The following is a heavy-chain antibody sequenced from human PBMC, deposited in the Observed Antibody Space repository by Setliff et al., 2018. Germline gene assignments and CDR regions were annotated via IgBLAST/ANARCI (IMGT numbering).Heavy chain of an antibody. V-gene: IGHV3-11*05. Sequence: SLRLSCAASGFTFSDYYMSWIRQAPGKGLEWISYISVSGSYIDYADSVKGRFTISRGNAKSSLYLQISSLRVEDTAVYYCVRDKDKDFDFWGQGTQVTVSS. J-gene: IGHJ4*02. CDR3: VRDKDKDFDF. CDR2: ISVSGSYI. CDR1: GFTFSDYY.